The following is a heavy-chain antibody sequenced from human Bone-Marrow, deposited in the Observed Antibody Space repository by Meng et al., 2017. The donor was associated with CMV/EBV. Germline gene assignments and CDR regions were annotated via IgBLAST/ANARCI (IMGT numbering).Heavy chain of an antibody. V-gene: IGHV1-18*01. CDR1: GGTFSSYA. CDR3: ARPYYDFWSGYYPVAYYYGMDV. D-gene: IGHD3-3*01. CDR2: ISAYNGNT. J-gene: IGHJ6*02. Sequence: ASVKVSCKASGGTFSSYAISWVRQAPGQGLEWMGWISAYNGNTNYAQKLQGRVTMTTDTSTSTAYMELRSLRSDDTAVYYCARPYYDFWSGYYPVAYYYGMDVWGQGTTVTVSS.